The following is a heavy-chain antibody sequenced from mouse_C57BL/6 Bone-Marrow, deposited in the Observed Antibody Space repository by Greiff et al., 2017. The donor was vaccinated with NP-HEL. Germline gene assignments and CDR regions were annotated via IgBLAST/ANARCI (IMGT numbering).Heavy chain of an antibody. CDR2: IYPGSGST. V-gene: IGHV1-55*01. CDR3: ARRGQLRLDY. D-gene: IGHD3-2*02. CDR1: GYTFTSYW. J-gene: IGHJ2*01. Sequence: QVQRKQPGAELVKPGASVKMSCKASGYTFTSYWITWVKQRPGQGLEWVGDIYPGSGSTNYHEKFKSKATLTVDTAYSTVYMQLSSLTSEDSAVYYCARRGQLRLDYWGQGTTLTVSS.